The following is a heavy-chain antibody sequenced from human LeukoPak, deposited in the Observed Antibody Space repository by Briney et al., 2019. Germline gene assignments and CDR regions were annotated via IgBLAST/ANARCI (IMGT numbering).Heavy chain of an antibody. CDR3: ARDYYENYYYYGMDV. CDR2: IYYSGST. V-gene: IGHV4-59*01. Sequence: SETLSLTCTVSGGSISSYYWSWIRQPPGKGLEWIGYIYYSGSTNYNPSLKSRVTISVDTSKNQFSLKLSSVTAADTAVYYCARDYYENYYYYGMDVWGQGTTVTVSS. J-gene: IGHJ6*02. D-gene: IGHD3-22*01. CDR1: GGSISSYY.